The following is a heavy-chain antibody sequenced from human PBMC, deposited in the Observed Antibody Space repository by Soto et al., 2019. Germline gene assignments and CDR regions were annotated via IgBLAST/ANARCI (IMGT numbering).Heavy chain of an antibody. V-gene: IGHV3-23*01. J-gene: IGHJ6*02. CDR1: GFTVSSNY. CDR2: ISGSGGST. CDR3: AKDILFYYYYGMDV. D-gene: IGHD3-9*01. Sequence: PGGSLRLSCAASGFTVSSNYMSWVRQAPGKGLEWVSAISGSGGSTYYADSVKGRFTISRDNSKNTLYLQMNSLRAEDTAVYYCAKDILFYYYYGMDVWGQGTTVTVSS.